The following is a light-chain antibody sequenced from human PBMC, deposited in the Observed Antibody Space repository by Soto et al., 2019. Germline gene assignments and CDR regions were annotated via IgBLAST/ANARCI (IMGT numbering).Light chain of an antibody. J-gene: IGKJ2*03. V-gene: IGKV3-20*01. CDR3: QQYGLSPYS. Sequence: EIVLTQSPGTLSLSTGERATLSCRASQSIHRNYFAWYQHKPGQAPRLLIYETSSRATGVPDRFTGSGSVADYTLTITSLEPEDFAVYYCQQYGLSPYSFGQGTKVDIK. CDR1: QSIHRNY. CDR2: ETS.